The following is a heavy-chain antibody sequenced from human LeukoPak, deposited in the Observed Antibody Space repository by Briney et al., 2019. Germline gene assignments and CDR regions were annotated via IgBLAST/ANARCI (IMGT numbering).Heavy chain of an antibody. J-gene: IGHJ4*02. CDR1: GFTFSRNA. Sequence: GGSLRLSCAASGFTFSRNAMSWVRQAPGKGLEWVSVISGSGGTTDYADSVKGRFTISRDNSKNTLYLQMNGLRAEDTAVYYCAKDFVEMATTSNFDYWGQGTLVTVSS. CDR3: AKDFVEMATTSNFDY. V-gene: IGHV3-23*01. D-gene: IGHD5-24*01. CDR2: ISGSGGTT.